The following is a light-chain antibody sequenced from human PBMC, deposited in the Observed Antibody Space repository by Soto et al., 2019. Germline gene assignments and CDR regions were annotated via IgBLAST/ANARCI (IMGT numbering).Light chain of an antibody. J-gene: IGKJ4*01. CDR2: DAS. V-gene: IGKV1D-13*01. CDR1: QGSGSN. Sequence: AIQLTQSPSSLSASVGDRVTITCRASQGSGSNLAWYHQKPGKAPKVLIYDASTLESGVPSRFSGSGSGTHFTLTISSLQPEDFATYYCQQVTYQPVAFGGGTKVEI. CDR3: QQVTYQPVA.